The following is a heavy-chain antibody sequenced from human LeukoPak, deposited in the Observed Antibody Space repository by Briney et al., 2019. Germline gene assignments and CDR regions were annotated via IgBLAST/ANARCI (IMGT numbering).Heavy chain of an antibody. V-gene: IGHV1-2*06. J-gene: IGHJ4*02. CDR2: INPNSGDT. D-gene: IGHD5-12*01. Sequence: ASVKVSCKASGYTFTGYHMHWVRQAPGQGLEWMGRINPNSGDTNYAQKFQGRVTMTRDTSISTAYMELSRLRSDDTAVYYCARTSSTLWLRTPGGDYWGQGTLVTVSS. CDR3: ARTSSTLWLRTPGGDY. CDR1: GYTFTGYH.